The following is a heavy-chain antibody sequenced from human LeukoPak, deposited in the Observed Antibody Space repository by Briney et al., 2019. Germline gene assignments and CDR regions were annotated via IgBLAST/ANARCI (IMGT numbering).Heavy chain of an antibody. CDR1: GFTFSSYG. D-gene: IGHD3-22*01. CDR3: AKGSYYDSSGSFYFDY. CDR2: IWYDGSNK. Sequence: GGSLRLSCAASGFTFSSYGMHWVRQAPGKGLEWVAVIWYDGSNKYYADSVKGRLTISRDNSKNTLYVQVNSLGTEDTAAYYCAKGSYYDSSGSFYFDYWGQGTLVTVSS. V-gene: IGHV3-33*06. J-gene: IGHJ4*02.